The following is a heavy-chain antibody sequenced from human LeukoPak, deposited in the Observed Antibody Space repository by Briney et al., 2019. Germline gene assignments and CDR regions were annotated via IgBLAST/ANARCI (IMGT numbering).Heavy chain of an antibody. D-gene: IGHD5-18*01. CDR2: ISYDGSNK. V-gene: IGHV3-30-3*01. J-gene: IGHJ4*02. CDR3: ARDGSDTALIYFDY. Sequence: GGSLRLSCAASGFTFTNYAMHWVRQAPGKGLEWVAVISYDGSNKYYADSVKGRFTISRDNSKNTLYLQMNSLRAEDTAVYYCARDGSDTALIYFDYWGQGTLVTVSS. CDR1: GFTFTNYA.